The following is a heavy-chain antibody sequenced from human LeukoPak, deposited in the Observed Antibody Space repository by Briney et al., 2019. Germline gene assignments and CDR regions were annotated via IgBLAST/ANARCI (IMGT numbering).Heavy chain of an antibody. Sequence: GGSLRLSCAAPGVTFSGYSVNWVRQAPGKGLEWVAVISYDGSNKYYADSVKGRFTISRDNSKNTLYLQMNSPRAEDTAVYYCAKEPQEQWLFDYWGQGTLVTVSS. J-gene: IGHJ4*02. CDR3: AKEPQEQWLFDY. CDR1: GVTFSGYS. D-gene: IGHD6-19*01. V-gene: IGHV3-30*18. CDR2: ISYDGSNK.